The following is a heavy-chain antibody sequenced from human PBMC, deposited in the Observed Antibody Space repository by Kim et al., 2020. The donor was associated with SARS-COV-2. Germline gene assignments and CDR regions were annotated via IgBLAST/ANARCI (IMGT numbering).Heavy chain of an antibody. Sequence: GGSLRLSCAASGFTVSSNYMSWVRQAPGKGLEWVSVIYSGGSTYYEDSVMSRFTIFRDNSKNTLYFQMNSMRAADTAVDYCSIGAAALAYWGQATLVTAS. V-gene: IGHV3-66*01. D-gene: IGHD2-2*01. CDR1: GFTVSSNY. CDR3: SIGAAALAY. J-gene: IGHJ4*02. CDR2: IYSGGST.